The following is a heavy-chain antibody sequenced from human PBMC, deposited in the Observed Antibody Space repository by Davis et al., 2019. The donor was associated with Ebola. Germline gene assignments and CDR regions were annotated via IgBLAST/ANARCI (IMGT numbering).Heavy chain of an antibody. CDR2: ISAYNGNT. Sequence: ASVKVSCKASGYTFTSYGISCVRQAPGQGLEWMGWISAYNGNTNYAQKLQGRVTMTTDTSTSTAYMELRSLRSDDMAVYYCARAPWQWPDHPWGQGTLVTVSS. D-gene: IGHD6-19*01. CDR1: GYTFTSYG. J-gene: IGHJ5*02. CDR3: ARAPWQWPDHP. V-gene: IGHV1-18*03.